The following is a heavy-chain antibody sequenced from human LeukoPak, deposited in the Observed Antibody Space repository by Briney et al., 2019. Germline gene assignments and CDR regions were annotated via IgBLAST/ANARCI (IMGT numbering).Heavy chain of an antibody. CDR1: GGSISTAY. CDR2: IYYSGNT. J-gene: IGHJ4*02. V-gene: IGHV4-59*01. Sequence: SETLSLTCSVSGGSISTAYWSWIRQPPGKGLEWIGYIYYSGNTNYNPSLKSRVTISVDTSKNQFFLKLSSVTAADTAVYYCARGGPVGSSNLDYWGQGTLVTVSS. D-gene: IGHD4-23*01. CDR3: ARGGPVGSSNLDY.